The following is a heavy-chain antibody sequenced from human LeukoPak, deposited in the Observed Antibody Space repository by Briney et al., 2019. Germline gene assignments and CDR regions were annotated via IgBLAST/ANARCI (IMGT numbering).Heavy chain of an antibody. D-gene: IGHD3-22*01. CDR1: GFTFSSCA. Sequence: LRLSCAASGFTFSSCAMSWVRQAPGKGLEWIGYIYYSGSTYYNPSLKSRVTISVDTSKNQFSLKLSSVTAADTAVYYCARVLSSSGYYYQPPYYYYMDVWGKGTTVTVSS. J-gene: IGHJ6*03. CDR2: IYYSGST. V-gene: IGHV4-30-4*08. CDR3: ARVLSSSGYYYQPPYYYYMDV.